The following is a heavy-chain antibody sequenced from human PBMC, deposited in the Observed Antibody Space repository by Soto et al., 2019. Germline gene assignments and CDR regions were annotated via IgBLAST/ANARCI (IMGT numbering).Heavy chain of an antibody. CDR2: IYYSGST. J-gene: IGHJ5*02. CDR3: AITMTTVTTPFDP. Sequence: QLQLQESGPGLVKPSETLSLTCTVSGGSISSSSYYWGWIRQPPGKGLEWIGSIYYSGSTYYNPSLKSRVTISVDTSKNQFPLTPSSVTAADTAVYYCAITMTTVTTPFDPWGQGTLVTVSS. CDR1: GGSISSSSYY. V-gene: IGHV4-39*01. D-gene: IGHD4-4*01.